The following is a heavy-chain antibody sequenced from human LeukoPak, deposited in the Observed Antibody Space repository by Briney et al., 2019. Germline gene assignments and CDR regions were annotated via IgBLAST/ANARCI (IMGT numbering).Heavy chain of an antibody. CDR3: ARGPTRYYFDY. Sequence: SETLSLTCTVSGGSITNYYWSWVRQPPGQGLEWIVYIYHTGSTNYNPSLKSRVTISIDTSKNQFSLNLSSVTAADTAIYYCARGPTRYYFDYWGQGTLVTVSS. CDR1: GGSITNYY. V-gene: IGHV4-59*01. CDR2: IYHTGST. J-gene: IGHJ4*02.